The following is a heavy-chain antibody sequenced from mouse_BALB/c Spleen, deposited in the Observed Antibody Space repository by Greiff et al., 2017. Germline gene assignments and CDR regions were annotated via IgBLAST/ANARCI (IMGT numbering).Heavy chain of an antibody. CDR2: ISSGGSYT. V-gene: IGHV5-6*02. CDR3: ARRDGNYRGTMDY. CDR1: GFTFSSYG. Sequence: EVKLMESGGDLVKPGGSLKLSCAASGFTFSSYGMSWVRQTPDKRLEWVATISSGGSYTYYPDSVKGRFTISRDNAKNTLYLQMSSLKSEDTAMYYCARRDGNYRGTMDYWGQGTSVTVSS. J-gene: IGHJ4*01. D-gene: IGHD2-1*01.